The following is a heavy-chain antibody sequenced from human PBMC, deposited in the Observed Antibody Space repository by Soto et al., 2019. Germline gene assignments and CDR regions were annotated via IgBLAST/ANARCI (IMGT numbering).Heavy chain of an antibody. Sequence: GGSLRLSCAASGFTFSSYSMNWVRQAPGKGLEWVSYISSSSSTIYYADSVKGRFTISRDNAKNSLYLQMNSLRAEDTAVYYCASQIYDFWSGYLAYWGQGTLVTVSS. CDR1: GFTFSSYS. D-gene: IGHD3-3*01. J-gene: IGHJ4*02. V-gene: IGHV3-48*01. CDR3: ASQIYDFWSGYLAY. CDR2: ISSSSSTI.